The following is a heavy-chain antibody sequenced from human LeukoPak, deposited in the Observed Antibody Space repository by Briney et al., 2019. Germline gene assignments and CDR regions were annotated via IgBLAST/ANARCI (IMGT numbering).Heavy chain of an antibody. V-gene: IGHV1-8*01. CDR2: MNPNSGNT. J-gene: IGHJ4*02. D-gene: IGHD2-2*02. Sequence: ASVKVSCKASGYTFTSYDINWVRQATGQGLEWMGWMNPNSGNTGYAQKFQGRVTMTRNTPISTAYMELSSPGSEDTAVYYCARATRDCSSASCYNYWGQGTLVTVSS. CDR3: ARATRDCSSASCYNY. CDR1: GYTFTSYD.